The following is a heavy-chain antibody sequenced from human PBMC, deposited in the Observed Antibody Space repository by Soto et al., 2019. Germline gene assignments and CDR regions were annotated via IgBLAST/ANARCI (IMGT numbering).Heavy chain of an antibody. V-gene: IGHV3-13*01. CDR3: ARGKAPPSGSDYGGVDY. CDR1: GFTFSSYD. Sequence: EVQLVESGGGLVQPGGSLRLSCAASGFTFSSYDMHWVRQATGKGLEWVSAIGTAGDTYYPGSVKGRFTISRENAKNSLYLQMNSLRAGDTAVYYCARGKAPPSGSDYGGVDYWGQGTLVTVSS. J-gene: IGHJ4*02. D-gene: IGHD1-26*01. CDR2: IGTAGDT.